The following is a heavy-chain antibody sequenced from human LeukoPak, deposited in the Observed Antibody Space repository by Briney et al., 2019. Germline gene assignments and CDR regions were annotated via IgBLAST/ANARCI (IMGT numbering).Heavy chain of an antibody. CDR3: ARAEYQLLYGMDV. D-gene: IGHD2-2*01. CDR2: IYYSGST. J-gene: IGHJ6*04. V-gene: IGHV4-59*01. Sequence: PSETLSLTCTVSGGSISSYYWSWIRQPPGKGLEWIGYIYYSGSTNYNPSLKSRATISVDTSKNQFSLKLSSVTAADTAVYYCARAEYQLLYGMDVWGKGTTVTVSS. CDR1: GGSISSYY.